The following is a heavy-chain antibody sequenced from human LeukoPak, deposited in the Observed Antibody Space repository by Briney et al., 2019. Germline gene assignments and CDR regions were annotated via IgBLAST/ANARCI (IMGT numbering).Heavy chain of an antibody. J-gene: IGHJ4*02. CDR1: GYTFTSYA. CDR3: ARGVDYLDY. Sequence: GASVKVSCKASGYTFTSYAMNWVRQAPGQGLEWMGWMNPNSGNTGYAQKFQGRVTITRNTSISTAYMELSSLRSEDTAVYYCARGVDYLDYWGQGTLVTVSS. V-gene: IGHV1-8*03. CDR2: MNPNSGNT.